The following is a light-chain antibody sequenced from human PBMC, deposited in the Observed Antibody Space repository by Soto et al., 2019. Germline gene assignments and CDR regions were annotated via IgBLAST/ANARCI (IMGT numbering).Light chain of an antibody. CDR3: AAWDDSLSGRYV. CDR2: RNN. Sequence: QSVLTQPPSASGTPGQRVTISCSGSSSNIGSNYVYWYQQLPGTAPKLLIYRNNQRPSGVPDRFSGSKSGTSASLAISGLRSEDEADYYSAAWDDSLSGRYVFGTGTKLTVL. V-gene: IGLV1-47*01. J-gene: IGLJ1*01. CDR1: SSNIGSNY.